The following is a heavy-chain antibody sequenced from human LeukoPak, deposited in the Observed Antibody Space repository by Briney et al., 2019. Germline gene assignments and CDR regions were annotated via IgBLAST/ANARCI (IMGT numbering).Heavy chain of an antibody. V-gene: IGHV1-2*02. J-gene: IGHJ4*02. CDR1: GYTFTGYY. D-gene: IGHD2-2*01. CDR3: ARSKDGGDIVVVPAATNFDY. CDR2: INPNSGGT. Sequence: ASVKVSCKASGYTFTGYYMHWVRQAPGQGLEWMGWINPNSGGTNYAQKFQGKVTMTRDTSISTAYMELSRLRSDDTAVYYCARSKDGGDIVVVPAATNFDYWGQGTLVTVSS.